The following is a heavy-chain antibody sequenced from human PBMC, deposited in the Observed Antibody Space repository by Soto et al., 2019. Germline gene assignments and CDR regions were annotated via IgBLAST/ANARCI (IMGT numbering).Heavy chain of an antibody. V-gene: IGHV4-59*08. J-gene: IGHJ4*02. CDR2: IHYGGHS. CDR3: ARGAYYYESSGYYHY. CDR1: GYSISSYY. D-gene: IGHD3-22*01. Sequence: PSETLSHTCTFSGYSISSYYSSLIRQPPGKGLEWIGWIHYGGHSSYNPSLMSRVSISVDTSKNQFSLTLSSVTAADTAVYYCARGAYYYESSGYYHYWGQGTLVTVSS.